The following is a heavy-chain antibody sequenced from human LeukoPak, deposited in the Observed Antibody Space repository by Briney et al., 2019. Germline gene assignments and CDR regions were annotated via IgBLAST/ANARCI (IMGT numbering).Heavy chain of an antibody. CDR2: ISGSATTI. CDR3: ARDILGKPGDY. CDR1: GFPFSDYY. V-gene: IGHV3-11*04. D-gene: IGHD7-27*01. J-gene: IGHJ4*02. Sequence: GGSLRLSCAASGFPFSDYYMSWIRQTPGKGLEWISYISGSATTIYYADSVKGRFTISRDNAKTSLYLQMNSLRGEDTAVYYCARDILGKPGDYWGQGTLVTVSS.